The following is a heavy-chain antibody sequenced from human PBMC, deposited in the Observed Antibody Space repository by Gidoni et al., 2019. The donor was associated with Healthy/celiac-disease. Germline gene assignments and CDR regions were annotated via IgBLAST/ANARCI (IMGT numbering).Heavy chain of an antibody. J-gene: IGHJ2*01. D-gene: IGHD4-17*01. CDR2: INHSGST. V-gene: IGHV4-34*01. Sequence: QVQLQQWGAGLLKLSETLSLTCAVYGGSFSGYYWSWIRQPPGKGLEWIGEINHSGSTNYNPSLKSRVTISVDTSKNQFSLKLSSVTAADTAVYYCATDYGDYGWYFDLWGRGTLVTVSS. CDR1: GGSFSGYY. CDR3: ATDYGDYGWYFDL.